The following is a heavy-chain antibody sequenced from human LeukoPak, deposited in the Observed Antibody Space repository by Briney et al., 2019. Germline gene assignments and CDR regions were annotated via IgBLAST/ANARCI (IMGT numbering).Heavy chain of an antibody. CDR3: ARLAEYYGMDV. J-gene: IGHJ6*02. CDR2: IIPILGIA. D-gene: IGHD3-3*02. CDR1: GGTFSSYT. V-gene: IGHV1-69*02. Sequence: GASVKVSCKAPGGTFSSYTISWVRQAPGQGLEWMGRIIPILGIANYAQKFQGRVTITADKSTSTAYMELSSLRSEDTAVYYCARLAEYYGMDVWGQGTTVTVSS.